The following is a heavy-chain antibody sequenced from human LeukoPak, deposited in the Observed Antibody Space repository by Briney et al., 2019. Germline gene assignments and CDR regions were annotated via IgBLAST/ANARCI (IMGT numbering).Heavy chain of an antibody. J-gene: IGHJ6*02. CDR3: AGDYGEYYYGMDV. Sequence: PGRSLRLSCSASGFTFSSYGMHWVRQAPGKGLKWVAVIWYDGSNKYYADSVKGRFTISRDNSKNTLYLQMNSLRAEDTAVYYCAGDYGEYYYGMDVWGQGTTVTVSS. D-gene: IGHD4-17*01. CDR2: IWYDGSNK. CDR1: GFTFSSYG. V-gene: IGHV3-33*01.